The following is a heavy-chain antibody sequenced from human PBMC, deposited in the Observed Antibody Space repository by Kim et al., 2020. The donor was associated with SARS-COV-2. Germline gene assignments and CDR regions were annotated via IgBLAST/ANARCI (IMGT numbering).Heavy chain of an antibody. Sequence: SETLSLTCAVSGGSISSSNWWSWVRQPPGKGLEWIGEIYHSGSTNYNPSLKSRVTISVDKSKNQFSLKLSSVTAADTAVYYCARDPIWFGELQNAFDIWGQGTMVTVSS. CDR2: IYHSGST. J-gene: IGHJ3*02. D-gene: IGHD3-10*01. CDR1: GGSISSSNW. CDR3: ARDPIWFGELQNAFDI. V-gene: IGHV4-4*02.